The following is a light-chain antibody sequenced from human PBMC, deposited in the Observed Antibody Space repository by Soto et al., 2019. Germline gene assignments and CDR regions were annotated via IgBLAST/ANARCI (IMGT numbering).Light chain of an antibody. CDR2: GAS. CDR1: QSVSST. V-gene: IGKV3-15*01. CDR3: QQYNNWPWT. Sequence: EIVMTQSPATLSVSPGERATLSCRASQSVSSTLAWYQQKPGQALRLLIYGASTRATGIPARFSGSGSGTEFTLTISSLQSEDFAVYSCQQYNNWPWTFGQGTKVDIK. J-gene: IGKJ1*01.